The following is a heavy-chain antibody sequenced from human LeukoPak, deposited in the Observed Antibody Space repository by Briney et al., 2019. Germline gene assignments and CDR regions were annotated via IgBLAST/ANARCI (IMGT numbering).Heavy chain of an antibody. Sequence: GGSLRLSCAASGFTFDDYAMHWVRQVPGKGLEWVSGISWNSGSIGYADSVKGRFTISRDNAKNSLYLQMNSLRAEDTALYYCAKDIRDGYNWYFDLWGRGTLVTVSS. J-gene: IGHJ2*01. CDR1: GFTFDDYA. V-gene: IGHV3-9*01. CDR3: AKDIRDGYNWYFDL. CDR2: ISWNSGSI. D-gene: IGHD5-24*01.